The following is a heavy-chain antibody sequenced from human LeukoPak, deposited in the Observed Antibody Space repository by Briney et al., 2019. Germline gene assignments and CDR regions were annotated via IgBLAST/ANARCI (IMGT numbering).Heavy chain of an antibody. J-gene: IGHJ4*02. V-gene: IGHV3-23*01. CDR2: ISNNGGYT. D-gene: IGHD3-22*01. CDR3: AKDSLNDYYDSGTYYYSYYFDY. CDR1: GFTFSSSA. Sequence: GGSLRLSCAASGFTFSSSAMSWVRQAPGKGLEWVSAISNNGGYTYYADSVQGRFTISRDNSKSTLCLQMNSLRAEDTAVYYCAKDSLNDYYDSGTYYYSYYFDYWGQGTLVTVSS.